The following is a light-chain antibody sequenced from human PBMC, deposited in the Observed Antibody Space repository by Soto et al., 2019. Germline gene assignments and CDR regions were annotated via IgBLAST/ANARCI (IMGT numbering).Light chain of an antibody. CDR2: GAS. J-gene: IGKJ2*01. V-gene: IGKV3-15*01. CDR1: QSVSSN. Sequence: EIVMTQAPATLSVSPGERATLSCRASQSVSSNLAWYQQKPGRAPRLLIYGASTRATGIPARFSGSRSGTECTLTINSLQSEDFAVYYCQQYNNRPPYTFGHGTKREIK. CDR3: QQYNNRPPYT.